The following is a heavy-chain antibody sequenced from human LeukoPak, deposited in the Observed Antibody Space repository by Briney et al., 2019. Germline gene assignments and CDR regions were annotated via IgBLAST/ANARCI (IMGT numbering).Heavy chain of an antibody. CDR3: ARGSIRAFDY. Sequence: GGSLRLSCAASGNYWMHWVRQVPGKGLVWVSHINSDGSWTSYADSVKGRFTISRDNSKDTLYLQMNSLRAEDTAVYYCARGSIRAFDYWGQGTLVTVSS. V-gene: IGHV3-74*01. CDR2: INSDGSWT. CDR1: GNYW. J-gene: IGHJ4*02.